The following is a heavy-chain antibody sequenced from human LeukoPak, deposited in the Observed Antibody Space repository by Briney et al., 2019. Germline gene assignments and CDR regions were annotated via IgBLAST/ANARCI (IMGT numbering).Heavy chain of an antibody. V-gene: IGHV3-23*01. Sequence: PGGSLRLSCSASGFAFSGFAMGLVRQAPGTGLEFVSSISGSGGNTYYADSVEGRFTISRDNSKNTLYLQMNSLRAEDTALYYCARGRGGDYVPSRSDYWGQGTLVTVSS. CDR1: GFAFSGFA. CDR3: ARGRGGDYVPSRSDY. J-gene: IGHJ4*02. D-gene: IGHD4-17*01. CDR2: ISGSGGNT.